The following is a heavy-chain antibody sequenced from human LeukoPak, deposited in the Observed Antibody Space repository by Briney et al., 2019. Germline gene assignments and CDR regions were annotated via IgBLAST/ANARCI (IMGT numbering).Heavy chain of an antibody. CDR1: GYFISSGYY. CDR3: ARGGDSSSRYYYYGMDV. V-gene: IGHV4-38-2*01. Sequence: SETLSLTCAVSGYFISSGYYWGWIRQPPGKGLEWIGSIYHSGSTYYNPSRQSRVTMSVDTSKNQFSLKLSSVTAADTAVYYCARGGDSSSRYYYYGMDVWGQGTTVTVSS. D-gene: IGHD6-13*01. J-gene: IGHJ6*02. CDR2: IYHSGST.